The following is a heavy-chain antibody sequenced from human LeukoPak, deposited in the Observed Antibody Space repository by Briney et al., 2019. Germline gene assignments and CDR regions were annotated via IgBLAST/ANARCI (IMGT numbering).Heavy chain of an antibody. J-gene: IGHJ4*02. CDR2: ISYDGSNK. Sequence: GGSLRLSCEASGFTFSIYAMDWVRQAPGKGLEWVVVISYDGSNKYYADAVRGRFTISRDNSKNTLYLQMNSLRADDTAVYYCARGESHFSAEDYWGQGTLVTVSS. CDR3: ARGESHFSAEDY. V-gene: IGHV3-30-3*01. D-gene: IGHD2-21*01. CDR1: GFTFSIYA.